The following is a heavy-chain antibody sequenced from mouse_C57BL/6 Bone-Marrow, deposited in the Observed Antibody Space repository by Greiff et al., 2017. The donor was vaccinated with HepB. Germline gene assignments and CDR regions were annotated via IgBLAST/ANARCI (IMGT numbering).Heavy chain of an antibody. CDR1: GFTFSDYG. Sequence: EVQRVESGGGLVKPGGSLKLSCAASGFTFSDYGMHWVRQAPEKGLEWVAYISSGSSTIYYADTVKGRFTISRDNAKNTLFLQMTSLRSEDTAMYYCAYTTVVATYYYAMDYWGQGTSVTVSS. D-gene: IGHD1-1*01. J-gene: IGHJ4*01. CDR3: AYTTVVATYYYAMDY. V-gene: IGHV5-17*01. CDR2: ISSGSSTI.